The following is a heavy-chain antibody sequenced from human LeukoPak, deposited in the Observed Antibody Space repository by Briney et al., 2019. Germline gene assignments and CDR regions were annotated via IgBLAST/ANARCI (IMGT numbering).Heavy chain of an antibody. CDR2: ISWNSGSI. V-gene: IGHV3-9*01. J-gene: IGHJ4*02. CDR3: ASGVGY. D-gene: IGHD3-3*01. CDR1: GFTFDDYA. Sequence: GGSLRLSCAASGFTFDDYAMHWVRQAPGKGLEWVSGISWNSGSIGYADSVKGRFTISRDNAKNSLYLQMDSLGAEDTAVYYCASGVGYWGQGTLVTVSS.